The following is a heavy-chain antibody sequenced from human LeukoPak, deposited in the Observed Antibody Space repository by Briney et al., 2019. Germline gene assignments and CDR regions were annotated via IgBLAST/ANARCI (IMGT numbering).Heavy chain of an antibody. CDR1: GFTFSSYW. Sequence: PGGSLRLSCAASGFTFSSYWVSWVRQAPGKGLEWVANIKQDGSEKHFVDSVKGRFTISRDNAKNSLYLQMNSLRADDTAIYYCARDISYPPSGYYSGFDYWGQGTLVTVSS. CDR2: IKQDGSEK. V-gene: IGHV3-7*03. J-gene: IGHJ4*02. D-gene: IGHD3-22*01. CDR3: ARDISYPPSGYYSGFDY.